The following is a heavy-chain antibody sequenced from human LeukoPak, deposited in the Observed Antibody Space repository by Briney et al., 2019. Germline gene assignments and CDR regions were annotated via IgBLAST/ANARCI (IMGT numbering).Heavy chain of an antibody. V-gene: IGHV1-18*01. D-gene: IGHD3-22*01. CDR2: ISAYNSNT. J-gene: IGHJ3*02. Sequence: GASVKVSCKASGYTFTSYGISWVRQAPGQGLEWMGWISAYNSNTNYAQKLQGRVTITTDTSTSTAYMELRSLRSDDTAVYYCARGAKGQVVITEPNAFDIWGQGTMVTVSS. CDR1: GYTFTSYG. CDR3: ARGAKGQVVITEPNAFDI.